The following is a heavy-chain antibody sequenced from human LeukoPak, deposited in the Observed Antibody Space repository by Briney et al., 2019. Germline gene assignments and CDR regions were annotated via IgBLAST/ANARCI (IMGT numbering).Heavy chain of an antibody. CDR2: MYYSGST. Sequence: SETLSLTCSVSGGSISGYYWSWIRQPPGKGLEWIGDMYYSGSTNYNPSLKSRVTISVDTSKNQFSLKLSSVTAADTAVYYCARVLHDYGYDYWGQGTLVTVSS. CDR3: ARVLHDYGYDY. D-gene: IGHD5-18*01. V-gene: IGHV4-59*01. CDR1: GGSISGYY. J-gene: IGHJ4*02.